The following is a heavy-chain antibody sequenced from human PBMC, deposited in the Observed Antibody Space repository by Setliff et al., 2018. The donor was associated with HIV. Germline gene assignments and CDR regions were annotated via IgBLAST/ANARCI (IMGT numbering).Heavy chain of an antibody. J-gene: IGHJ4*02. CDR1: GFAFSSYW. Sequence: PGESLKISCAASGFAFSSYWMSWVRQAPGEGLEWVANIKQDGSEKYYVDSVKGRFTISRDNAKNSLYLQMNSLRAEDTAVYFCARGPTRGNSMDYWGQGTLVTVSS. CDR3: ARGPTRGNSMDY. V-gene: IGHV3-7*03. CDR2: IKQDGSEK. D-gene: IGHD2-21*02.